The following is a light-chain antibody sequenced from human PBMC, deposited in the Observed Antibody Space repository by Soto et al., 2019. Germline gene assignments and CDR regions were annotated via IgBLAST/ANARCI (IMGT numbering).Light chain of an antibody. CDR3: SSYTSTSSPVV. J-gene: IGLJ2*01. CDR2: EVS. CDR1: SSDVGGYKY. V-gene: IGLV2-14*01. Sequence: QSVLTQPASVSGSPGQSITVSCTGTSSDVGGYKYVSWYQQHPGKAPKLMIFEVSNRPSGVSDRFSGSKSGNTASLTISGLQAEDEAHYFCSSYTSTSSPVVFGGGTQLTVL.